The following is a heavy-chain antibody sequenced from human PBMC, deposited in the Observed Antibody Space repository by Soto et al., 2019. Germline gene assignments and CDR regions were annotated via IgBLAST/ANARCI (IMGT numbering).Heavy chain of an antibody. CDR1: GFTFSSYA. CDR3: AKKSYYDSSGYAVFFDY. D-gene: IGHD3-22*01. V-gene: IGHV3-23*01. Sequence: PGGSLRLSCAASGFTFSSYAMSWVRQAPGKGLEWVSGISGSGDSTYYADSVKGRFTISRDNSKNTLYLQMNSLRAEDTAVYYCAKKSYYDSSGYAVFFDYWGQGTLVPVSS. J-gene: IGHJ4*02. CDR2: ISGSGDST.